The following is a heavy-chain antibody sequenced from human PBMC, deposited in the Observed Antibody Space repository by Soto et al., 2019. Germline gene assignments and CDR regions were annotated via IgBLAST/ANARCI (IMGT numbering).Heavy chain of an antibody. CDR2: IYISGTT. CDR1: SGSISSGAYY. V-gene: IGHV4-31*03. D-gene: IGHD3-22*01. J-gene: IGHJ4*02. Sequence: QVQLQESGPGLVKPSQTLSLTCTVSSGSISSGAYYWSWIRQHPGKGLEWLGYIYISGTTYYNPSLNSRITISVDTSKNQFSLKLSSVTAADTAVYYCSRAGSSGYYFDYWGQGTLVTVS. CDR3: SRAGSSGYYFDY.